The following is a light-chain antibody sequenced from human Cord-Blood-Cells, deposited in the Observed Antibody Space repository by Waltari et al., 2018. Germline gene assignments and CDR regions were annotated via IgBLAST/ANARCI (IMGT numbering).Light chain of an antibody. Sequence: DIQMTQSPSSLSASVGDRVTITCRASQSISSYLNWYQQKPGKAPKLLIYDASSLQSGVPSRFSGSGSRTDFTLTISSLQPEDFATYYCQQRYSTPFTFGPGTKVDIK. CDR2: DAS. J-gene: IGKJ3*01. V-gene: IGKV1-39*01. CDR1: QSISSY. CDR3: QQRYSTPFT.